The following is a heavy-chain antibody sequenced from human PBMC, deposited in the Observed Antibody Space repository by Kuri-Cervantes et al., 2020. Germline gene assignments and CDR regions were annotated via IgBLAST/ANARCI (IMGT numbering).Heavy chain of an antibody. V-gene: IGHV1-58*02. CDR1: GFTFTSSA. Sequence: SVKVSCKASGFTFTSSAMQWVRQARGQRLEWIGWIVVGSGNTNYAQKFQERVTITRDMSTSTAYMELSSLRSEDTAVYYCAREVAVAGTKGNWFDPWGQGTLVTVSS. D-gene: IGHD6-19*01. CDR2: IVVGSGNT. J-gene: IGHJ5*02. CDR3: AREVAVAGTKGNWFDP.